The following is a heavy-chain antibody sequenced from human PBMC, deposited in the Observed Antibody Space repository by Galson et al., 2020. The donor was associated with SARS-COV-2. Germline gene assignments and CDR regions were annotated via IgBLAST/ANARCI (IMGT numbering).Heavy chain of an antibody. CDR3: ARDGGYSYGFMSDY. CDR2: ISYDGSNK. V-gene: IGHV3-30*04. D-gene: IGHD5-18*01. Sequence: GGSLRLSCAASGFTFSSYAMHWVRQAPGKGLEWVAVISYDGSNKYYADSVKGRFTISRDNSKNTLYLQMNSLRAEDTAVYYCARDGGYSYGFMSDYWGQGTLVTVSS. J-gene: IGHJ4*02. CDR1: GFTFSSYA.